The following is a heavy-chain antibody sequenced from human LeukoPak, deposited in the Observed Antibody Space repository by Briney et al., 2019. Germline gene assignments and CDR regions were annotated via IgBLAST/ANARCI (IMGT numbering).Heavy chain of an antibody. CDR1: GYTFTGYD. CDR3: ARDYYCSGSYSRDY. CDR2: MKPSTGAT. Sequence: ASVKVSCKPSGYTFTGYDIHWVRQAPGQGLQWMGWMKPSTGATNYAQEFQGRVTMTRDTSVGTAHMELSRLTPDDTALYYCARDYYCSGSYSRDYCGQGTLVTVSS. J-gene: IGHJ4*02. V-gene: IGHV1-2*02. D-gene: IGHD3-10*01.